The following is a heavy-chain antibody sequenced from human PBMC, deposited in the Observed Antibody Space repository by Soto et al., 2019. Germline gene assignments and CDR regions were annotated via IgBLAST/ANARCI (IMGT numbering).Heavy chain of an antibody. CDR1: GGTFSSYA. CDR3: ARGSYYDILTGYYPLDV. D-gene: IGHD3-9*01. V-gene: IGHV1-69*13. Sequence: SVKVSCKASGGTFSSYAISWVRQAPGQGLEWMGGIIPIFGTANYAQKFQGRVTITADESTSTAYMELSSLRSEDTAVYYCARGSYYDILTGYYPLDVWGQGTTVTVSS. CDR2: IIPIFGTA. J-gene: IGHJ6*02.